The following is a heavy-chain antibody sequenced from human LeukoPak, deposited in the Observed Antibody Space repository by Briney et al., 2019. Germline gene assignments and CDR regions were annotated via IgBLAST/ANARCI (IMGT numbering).Heavy chain of an antibody. J-gene: IGHJ4*02. CDR1: GGTFSSYA. CDR2: IIPIFGTA. D-gene: IGHD4-17*01. V-gene: IGHV1-69*05. Sequence: SVKVSCKASGGTFSSYAISWVRQSPGQGLEWMGGIIPIFGTANYAQKFQGRVTITTDESTSTAYMELSSLRSEDTAVYYCARDRGPYYGDYEVWGQGTLVTVSS. CDR3: ARDRGPYYGDYEV.